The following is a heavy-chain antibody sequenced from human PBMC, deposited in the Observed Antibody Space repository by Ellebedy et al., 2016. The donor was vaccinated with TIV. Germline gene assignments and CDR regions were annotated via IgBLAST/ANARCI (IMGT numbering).Heavy chain of an antibody. V-gene: IGHV3-53*01. CDR1: GFLVSDSY. D-gene: IGHD6-13*01. CDR3: TRGGYSSSFGPP. J-gene: IGHJ6*02. CDR2: LYPIGAT. Sequence: GESLKISCAASGFLVSDSYISWVRQGPRKGLEWVSTLYPIGATYYADSVKGRFIISRDTSTNTVYLQLSSLRREDTAVYFCTRGGYSSSFGPPWGQGTTVTVSS.